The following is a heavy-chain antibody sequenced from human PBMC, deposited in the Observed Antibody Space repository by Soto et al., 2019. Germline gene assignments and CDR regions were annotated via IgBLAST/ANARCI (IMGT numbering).Heavy chain of an antibody. V-gene: IGHV3-23*01. CDR2: ISGSVGST. J-gene: IGHJ4*02. D-gene: IGHD6-19*01. CDR1: GFTFSSYA. Sequence: PGGSLRLSCAASGFTFSSYAMSWVLQAPGKGLEWVSAISGSVGSTYYADSVKGRFTISRDNSKNTLYLKMNSLRAEDTAVYYCEKVKRYSSGWYYFDYWGQGTLVTVSS. CDR3: EKVKRYSSGWYYFDY.